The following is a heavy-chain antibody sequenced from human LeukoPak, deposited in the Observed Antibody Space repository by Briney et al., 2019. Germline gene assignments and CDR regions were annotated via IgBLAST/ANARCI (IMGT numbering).Heavy chain of an antibody. CDR1: GGSISSYY. CDR2: IYGSGST. D-gene: IGHD1-1*01. V-gene: IGHV4-59*01. J-gene: IGHJ5*02. Sequence: SETLSLTCTVSGGSISSYYWSWIRQPPGKGLEWIGHIYGSGSTNYNPSLKSRVTLSVDTSKNQFSLKLSSVTAADTAVYYCAREGTSGTHLNWFDPWCQGTLVTVSS. CDR3: AREGTSGTHLNWFDP.